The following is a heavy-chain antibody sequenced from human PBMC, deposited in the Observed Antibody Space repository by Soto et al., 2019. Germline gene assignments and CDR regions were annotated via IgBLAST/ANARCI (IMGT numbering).Heavy chain of an antibody. CDR3: ARGRIVASIHDAFES. J-gene: IGHJ3*02. CDR1: GYPFTSYG. D-gene: IGHD5-12*01. CDR2: ISAYNGKR. V-gene: IGHV1-18*01. Sequence: ASVKVSFKASGYPFTSYGISWVRQAPGQGLEWVAWISAYNGKRDTAEKFQGRVTMTLDTSTDTAHMELGDLTSADTAVYYCARGRIVASIHDAFESWGQGTKVTFSS.